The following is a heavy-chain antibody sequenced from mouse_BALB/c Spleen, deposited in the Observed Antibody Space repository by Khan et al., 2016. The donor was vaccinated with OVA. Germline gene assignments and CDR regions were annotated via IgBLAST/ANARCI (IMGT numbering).Heavy chain of an antibody. V-gene: IGHV14-3*02. CDR2: IAPANGNT. D-gene: IGHD2-3*01. J-gene: IGHJ1*01. CDR3: ARPSYDPRDFEV. CDR1: GFNIKDTY. Sequence: EVQLQESGAELVKPGASVKLSCTASGFNIKDTYLHWVKQRPEQGLEWIGRIAPANGNTQYDPKFQGKATITSDKSSDTSYLQLNSLKSEDTYVYNCARPSYDPRDFEVWGAGTTVTVSS.